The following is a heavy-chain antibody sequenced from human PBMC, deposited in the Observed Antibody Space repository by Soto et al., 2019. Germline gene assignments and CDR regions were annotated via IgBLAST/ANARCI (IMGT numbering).Heavy chain of an antibody. V-gene: IGHV4-31*03. J-gene: IGHJ3*02. CDR1: GGSISSGGYY. CDR2: IYYSGST. D-gene: IGHD3-22*01. Sequence: ASESLSLTCTVSGGSISSGGYYWSWICQHPGTGLEWIGYIYYSGSTYYNPSLKSRVTISVDTSKNQFSLKLSSVTAADTAVYYCARMYYYDSSGYYYAFDIWGQGTMVTVSS. CDR3: ARMYYYDSSGYYYAFDI.